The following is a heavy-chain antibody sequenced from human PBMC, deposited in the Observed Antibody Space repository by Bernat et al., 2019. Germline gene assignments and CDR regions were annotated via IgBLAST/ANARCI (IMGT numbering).Heavy chain of an antibody. CDR3: AKSLLRYFAWLLTRDYYYGMDV. V-gene: IGHV3-23*01. CDR1: GFTFSSYA. D-gene: IGHD3-9*01. CDR2: ISGSGGST. Sequence: EVQLLESGGGLVQPGGSLRLSCAASGFTFSSYAMSWVRQAPGKGLEWVSAISGSGGSTYYADSVKGRFTISRDNSKNTLYLQMNSLRAEDTAVYYCAKSLLRYFAWLLTRDYYYGMDVWGQGTTVTVSS. J-gene: IGHJ6*02.